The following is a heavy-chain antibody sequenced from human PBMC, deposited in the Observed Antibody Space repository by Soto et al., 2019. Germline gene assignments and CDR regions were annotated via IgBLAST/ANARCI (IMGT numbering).Heavy chain of an antibody. CDR2: ISWDGGST. CDR3: AKDFGSGWYSPTFDY. CDR1: GFTFDDYT. Sequence: EVQLVESGGVVVQPGGSLILSCAASGFTFDDYTMHWVRQAPGKGLEWVSLISWDGGSTYYADSVKGRFTISRDNSKNSLYLQMNSLRTEDTALYYCAKDFGSGWYSPTFDYWGQGTLVTVSS. V-gene: IGHV3-43*01. J-gene: IGHJ4*02. D-gene: IGHD6-19*01.